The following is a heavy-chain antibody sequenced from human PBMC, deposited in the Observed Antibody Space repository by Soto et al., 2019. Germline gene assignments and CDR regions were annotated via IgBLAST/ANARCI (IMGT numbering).Heavy chain of an antibody. V-gene: IGHV1-18*01. J-gene: IGHJ4*02. Sequence: ASVKVSCKASGYTFTSYGISWVRQAPGQGLEWMGWISAHNGNTNYAQKLQGRVTMTTDTSTSTAYMELRSLRSDDTAVYYCARDRLWDYGDYGIDYWGQGTLVTVSS. CDR1: GYTFTSYG. D-gene: IGHD4-17*01. CDR2: ISAHNGNT. CDR3: ARDRLWDYGDYGIDY.